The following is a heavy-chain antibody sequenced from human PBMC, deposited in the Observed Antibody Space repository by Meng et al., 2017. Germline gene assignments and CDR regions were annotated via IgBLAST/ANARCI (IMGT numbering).Heavy chain of an antibody. CDR1: GFTFSSYA. J-gene: IGHJ4*02. Sequence: QVQLVGSGGGVVQAGRSLRLSCAASGFTFSSYAMHWVRQAPGKGLEWVAVISYDGSNKYYADSVKGRFTISRDNSKNTLYLQMNSLRAEDTAVYYCAHFDYWGQGTLVTVSS. CDR3: AHFDY. V-gene: IGHV3-30*01. CDR2: ISYDGSNK.